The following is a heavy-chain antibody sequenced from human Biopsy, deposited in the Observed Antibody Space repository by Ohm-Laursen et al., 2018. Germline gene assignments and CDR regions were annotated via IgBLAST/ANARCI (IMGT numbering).Heavy chain of an antibody. D-gene: IGHD4-11*01. J-gene: IGHJ5*02. CDR2: IREHGNEE. CDR3: ARGNGPSA. CDR1: GITFNSDW. V-gene: IGHV3-7*04. Sequence: SLRLSCAASGITFNSDWMSWVRQAPGKGLEWVAIIREHGNEEFYVDSVKGRFTISRDNARNSVYLQMNRLRAEDTAIYYCARGNGPSAWGQGTLVTVSS.